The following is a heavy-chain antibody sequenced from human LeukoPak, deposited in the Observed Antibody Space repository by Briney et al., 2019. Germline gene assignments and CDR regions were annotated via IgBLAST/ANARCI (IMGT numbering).Heavy chain of an antibody. V-gene: IGHV3-23*01. Sequence: QPGGSLRLSCAVSGFSFSSYVMIWVRQAPGKGLEWLSGINYSGDSTYYADSVKGRFTISRDNSKNTLYLQMNSLRADDTAVYYCAKSGSGWYLDFWGQGTLVTVSS. D-gene: IGHD6-19*01. CDR2: INYSGDST. CDR3: AKSGSGWYLDF. CDR1: GFSFSSYV. J-gene: IGHJ4*02.